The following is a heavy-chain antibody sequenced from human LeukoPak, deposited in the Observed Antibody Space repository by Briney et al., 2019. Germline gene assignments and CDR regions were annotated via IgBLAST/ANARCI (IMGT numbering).Heavy chain of an antibody. Sequence: PSETLSLTCSVSGGSISSNSHSWGWIRQPPGKGLEWIGNIYYRGSTYHNPSLRSRVTMSVDTSKNQFSLKLSSVTAADTAVYYCARVLGYCSSTSCYPYYFDYWGQGTLVTVSS. CDR3: ARVLGYCSSTSCYPYYFDY. CDR2: IYYRGST. J-gene: IGHJ4*02. V-gene: IGHV4-39*07. CDR1: GGSISSNSHS. D-gene: IGHD2-2*01.